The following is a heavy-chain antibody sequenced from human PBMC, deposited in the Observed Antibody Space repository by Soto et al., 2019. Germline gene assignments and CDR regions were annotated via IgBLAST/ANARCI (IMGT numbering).Heavy chain of an antibody. Sequence: PSETLSLTWTVSGGSISSSSYCWGWIRQPPGKGLEWIGSIYYSGSTYYNPSLKSRVTISVDASKNQFSLKLSSVTAADTAVYYCARLVVVPALTNWFDPWGQGTLVTVSS. D-gene: IGHD2-2*01. CDR2: IYYSGST. CDR3: ARLVVVPALTNWFDP. J-gene: IGHJ5*02. CDR1: GGSISSSSYC. V-gene: IGHV4-39*01.